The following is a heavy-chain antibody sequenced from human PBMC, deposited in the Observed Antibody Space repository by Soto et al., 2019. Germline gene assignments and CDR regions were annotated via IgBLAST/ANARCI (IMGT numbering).Heavy chain of an antibody. V-gene: IGHV3-15*01. D-gene: IGHD3-9*01. CDR3: TTGIYYDILTGYHNVAY. CDR1: GFNLSHPW. J-gene: IGHJ4*02. CDR2: IKSKTDGGTA. Sequence: LRLSCVASGFNLSHPWMTWVRQAAGKGLEWVGRIKSKTDGGTADYAAPVKGRATISRDDSKNTVYLQMNSLKTEDTAVYYCTTGIYYDILTGYHNVAYWGQGALVTVS.